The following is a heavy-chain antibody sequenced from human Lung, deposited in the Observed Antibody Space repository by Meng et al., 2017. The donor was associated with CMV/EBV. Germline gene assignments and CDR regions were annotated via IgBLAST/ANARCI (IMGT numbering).Heavy chain of an antibody. V-gene: IGHV3-23*01. CDR3: AGGGPAIFSPFDP. D-gene: IGHD3-3*01. Sequence: TSGFNFNNYPMSWVRQAAGMGLEWVSGISPSGGSTYDADSVKGRFTISRDNPKNTLYLQMKSLRPEDTALYFCAGGGPAIFSPFDPWGQGTLVTVSS. CDR1: GFNFNNYP. J-gene: IGHJ5*02. CDR2: ISPSGGST.